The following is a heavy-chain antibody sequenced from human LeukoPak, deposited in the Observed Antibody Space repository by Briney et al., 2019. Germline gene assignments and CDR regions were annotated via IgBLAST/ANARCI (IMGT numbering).Heavy chain of an antibody. CDR1: GYTFTSYY. CDR2: INPSGGST. D-gene: IGHD3-22*01. J-gene: IGHJ4*02. Sequence: ASVKVSCKASGYTFTSYYMHWVRQAPGQGLEWMGIINPSGGSTSYAQKFQGRVTMTRDTSTSAVYMELSSLRSEDTAVYYCARDRVGSSGFYYFDYWGQGTLVTVSS. CDR3: ARDRVGSSGFYYFDY. V-gene: IGHV1-46*01.